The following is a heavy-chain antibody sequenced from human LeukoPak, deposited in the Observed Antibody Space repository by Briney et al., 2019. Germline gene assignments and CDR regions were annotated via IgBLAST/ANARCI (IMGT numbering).Heavy chain of an antibody. CDR1: GFTFSSNY. D-gene: IGHD4-23*01. CDR3: ARGATVVTPDYFDY. V-gene: IGHV3-66*01. CDR2: IYSGGST. Sequence: PGGPLRLSCAVSGFTFSSNYMSWVRQAPGKGLEWVSVIYSGGSTYYADSVKGRFTISRDNSKNTLYLQMNSLRAEDTAVYYCARGATVVTPDYFDYWGQGTLVTVSS. J-gene: IGHJ4*02.